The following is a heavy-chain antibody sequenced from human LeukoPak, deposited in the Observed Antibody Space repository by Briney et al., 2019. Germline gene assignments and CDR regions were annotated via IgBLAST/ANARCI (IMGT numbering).Heavy chain of an antibody. D-gene: IGHD3-22*01. CDR3: ARDPNDYDSH. J-gene: IGHJ4*02. CDR1: GFTFTGFW. V-gene: IGHV3-74*01. Sequence: GGSLRLSCAASGFTFTGFWMHWVRQVPGKGLEWVSRITPDGDGSTYAASVRGRFTISRDNAKDTVYLQMSNLRAEDTALYYCARDPNDYDSHLGQGTLVTASS. CDR2: ITPDGDGS.